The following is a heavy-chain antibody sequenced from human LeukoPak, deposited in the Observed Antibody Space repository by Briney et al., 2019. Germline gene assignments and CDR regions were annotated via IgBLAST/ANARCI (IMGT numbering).Heavy chain of an antibody. CDR2: IHIDENRK. CDR3: VRGSSDWNGMDV. D-gene: IGHD6-19*01. CDR1: GFTFSNHW. Sequence: GGSLRLSCAASGFTFSNHWMHWVPQAPGKGLVSVSRIHIDENRKTYADSVKGRFTISRDNAKNTLYLQMNSLGVEDTAVYYCVRGSSDWNGMDVWGQGTTVTVSS. V-gene: IGHV3-74*01. J-gene: IGHJ6*02.